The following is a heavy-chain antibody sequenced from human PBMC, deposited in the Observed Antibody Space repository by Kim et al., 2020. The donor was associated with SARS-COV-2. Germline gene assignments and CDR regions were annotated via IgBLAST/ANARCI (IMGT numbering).Heavy chain of an antibody. D-gene: IGHD3-16*01. CDR1: GFTLSSYS. CDR2: ISSSSTYI. Sequence: GGSLRLSCAASGFTLSSYSMNWVRQAPGKGLEWVSSISSSSTYIYYADSLKGRFAISRDNAKNSLYLQMNSLRVEDTAVYYCTRDVGDLDYWGQGTLVTVSS. V-gene: IGHV3-21*06. J-gene: IGHJ4*02. CDR3: TRDVGDLDY.